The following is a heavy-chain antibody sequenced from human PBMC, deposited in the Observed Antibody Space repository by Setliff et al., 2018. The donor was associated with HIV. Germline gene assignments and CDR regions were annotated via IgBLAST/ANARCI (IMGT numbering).Heavy chain of an antibody. CDR3: ARVSRLHPFDPWGQGVLVTVSGGSCFDH. CDR1: GDSIKGPW. J-gene: IGHJ4*02. D-gene: IGHD2-15*01. CDR2: IHYTGTT. Sequence: SETLSLTCTVSGDSIKGPWWWSWIRQSPGKGLEWTGNIHYTGTTHYNPSLKSRVTMSVDTSKNHVSLKLSSVTAADTAVYYCARVSRLHPFDPWGQGVLVTVSGGSCFDHWGQGTLVTVSS. V-gene: IGHV4-59*11.